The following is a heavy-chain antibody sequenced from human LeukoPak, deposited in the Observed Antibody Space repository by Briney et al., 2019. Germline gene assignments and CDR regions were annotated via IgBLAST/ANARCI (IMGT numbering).Heavy chain of an antibody. V-gene: IGHV3-7*01. J-gene: IGHJ6*02. CDR2: IKQDGSEK. Sequence: ETLSLTCTVSGGSISSSSYYWGWIRQPPGKGLEWVANIKQDGSEKYYVDSVKGRFTISRDNAKNSLYLQMNSLRAEDTAVYYCARDKWGLYSITMVRGVKEPGAYGMDVWGQGTTVTVSS. CDR3: ARDKWGLYSITMVRGVKEPGAYGMDV. CDR1: GGSISSSSYY. D-gene: IGHD3-10*01.